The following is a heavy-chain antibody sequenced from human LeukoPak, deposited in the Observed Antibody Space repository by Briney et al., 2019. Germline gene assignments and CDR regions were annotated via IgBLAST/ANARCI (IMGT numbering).Heavy chain of an antibody. D-gene: IGHD4-17*01. J-gene: IGHJ4*02. CDR2: ISGSGGST. CDR1: GLTFSSYE. Sequence: GGSLRLSCAASGLTFSSYEMNWVRQAPGKGLEWVSAISGSGGSTYYADSVKGRFTISRDNSKNTLYLQMNSLRAEDTAVYYCAKMGGDYGGLDYWGQGTLVTVSS. CDR3: AKMGGDYGGLDY. V-gene: IGHV3-23*01.